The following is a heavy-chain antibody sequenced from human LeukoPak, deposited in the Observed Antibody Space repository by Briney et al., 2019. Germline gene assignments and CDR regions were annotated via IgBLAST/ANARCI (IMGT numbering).Heavy chain of an antibody. CDR3: ARDCGITSCSLFDH. V-gene: IGHV3-7*01. J-gene: IGHJ4*02. D-gene: IGHD2-2*01. CDR2: IKQDESEK. CDR1: GFDFSSHW. Sequence: GGSLRLSCVASGFDFSSHWMSWVRQTPGKGLEWVANIKQDESEKYYVDSVKGRFTISRDNAKNALYLQMNSLRAEDTAIYYCARDCGITSCSLFDHWGQGILVTVSS.